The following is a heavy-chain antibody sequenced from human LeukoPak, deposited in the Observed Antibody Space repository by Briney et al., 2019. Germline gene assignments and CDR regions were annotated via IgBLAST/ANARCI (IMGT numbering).Heavy chain of an antibody. CDR1: GYTFTSYG. D-gene: IGHD2-8*01. CDR3: ARGAPVVLMVYANRDAFDI. J-gene: IGHJ3*02. CDR2: ISAYNGNT. Sequence: ASVKVSCKASGYTFTSYGISWVRQAPGQGLEWMGWISAYNGNTNYAQKFQGRVTMTRDMSTSTVYMELSSLRSEDTAVYYCARGAPVVLMVYANRDAFDIWGQGTMVTVSS. V-gene: IGHV1-18*01.